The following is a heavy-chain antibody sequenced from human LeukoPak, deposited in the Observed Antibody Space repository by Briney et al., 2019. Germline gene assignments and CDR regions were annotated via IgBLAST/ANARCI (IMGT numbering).Heavy chain of an antibody. CDR2: IYASGST. J-gene: IGHJ6*02. Sequence: SQTLSLTCTVSGGSISSGSYYWSWIRQPAGKGLEWIGRIYASGSTNYNPSLKSRFTITVDTAKNQFSLRLSSVTAADTAVYYCARGSSGYDSSGYSNYYYYGMDVWGQGTTVTVSS. D-gene: IGHD3-22*01. V-gene: IGHV4-61*02. CDR3: ARGSSGYDSSGYSNYYYYGMDV. CDR1: GGSISSGSYY.